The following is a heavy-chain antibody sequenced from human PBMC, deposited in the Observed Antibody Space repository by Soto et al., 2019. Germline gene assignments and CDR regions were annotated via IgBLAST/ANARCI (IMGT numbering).Heavy chain of an antibody. CDR2: IYSGGNT. CDR3: ARDFRLDTAMLHDAFDI. CDR1: GLTVSSNY. V-gene: IGHV3-53*01. J-gene: IGHJ3*02. D-gene: IGHD5-18*01. Sequence: EVQLVESGGGLIQPGGSLRLSCAASGLTVSSNYMSWVRQAPGKGLEWVAIIYSGGNTYYADSVKGRFTISRDNSRNTLYLQMNNLRAEDTAVYYSARDFRLDTAMLHDAFDIWGQGTMVTVSS.